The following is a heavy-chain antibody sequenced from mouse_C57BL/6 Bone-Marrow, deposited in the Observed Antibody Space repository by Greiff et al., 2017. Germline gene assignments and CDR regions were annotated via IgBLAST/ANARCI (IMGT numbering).Heavy chain of an antibody. CDR1: GFTFSSYG. CDR2: ISSGGSYT. D-gene: IGHD1-1*01. J-gene: IGHJ3*01. CDR3: ARHPRGYYGSSYAWFAY. V-gene: IGHV5-6*01. Sequence: EVQLVESGGDLVKPGGSLKLSCAASGFTFSSYGMSWVRQTPDKRLEWVATISSGGSYTYYPDSVKGRFTISRDNAKNTLYLQMSSLKSEDTAMYYCARHPRGYYGSSYAWFAYWGQGTLVTVSA.